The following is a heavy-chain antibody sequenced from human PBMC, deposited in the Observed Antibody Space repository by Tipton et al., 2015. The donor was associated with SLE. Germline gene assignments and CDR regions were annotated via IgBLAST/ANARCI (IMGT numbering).Heavy chain of an antibody. CDR1: GGSISSGSYY. Sequence: LRLSCTVSGGSISSGSYYWSWIRQPAGKGLEWIGRIYTSGSTNYNPSLKSRVTMSVDTSKNQFSLKLSSVTAADTAVYYCAREGALPNAFDIWGQGTMVTVSS. J-gene: IGHJ3*02. V-gene: IGHV4-61*02. CDR3: AREGALPNAFDI. CDR2: IYTSGST.